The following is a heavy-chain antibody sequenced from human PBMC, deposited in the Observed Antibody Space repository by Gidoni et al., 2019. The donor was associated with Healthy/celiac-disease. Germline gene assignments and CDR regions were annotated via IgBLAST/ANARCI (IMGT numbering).Heavy chain of an antibody. Sequence: QVQLQESGPGLVKPSQTLSLTCTVSGGYLSSGGYYWRRIRQHPGKGLEWIGYIYYSRSTYYNPSLKSRVTISVDTSKNQFSLKLSSVTAADTAVYYCARYKSLGLYYYDSSGAGDFDYWGQGTLVTVSS. J-gene: IGHJ4*02. D-gene: IGHD3-22*01. V-gene: IGHV4-31*03. CDR2: IYYSRST. CDR1: GGYLSSGGYY. CDR3: ARYKSLGLYYYDSSGAGDFDY.